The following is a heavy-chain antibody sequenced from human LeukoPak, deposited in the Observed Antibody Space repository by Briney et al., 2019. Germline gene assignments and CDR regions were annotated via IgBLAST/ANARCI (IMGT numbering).Heavy chain of an antibody. Sequence: AGTLTLTCAVYGGSFSGYYWSWIRQPPGKGLEWVGEINHSGSTNYNPSLESRVTISVDTSKNQFSLKLSSVTAADTAVYYCARVAVVPAAPTFDYWGQGTLVTVSS. CDR1: GGSFSGYY. J-gene: IGHJ4*02. D-gene: IGHD2-2*01. CDR3: ARVAVVPAAPTFDY. V-gene: IGHV4-34*01. CDR2: INHSGST.